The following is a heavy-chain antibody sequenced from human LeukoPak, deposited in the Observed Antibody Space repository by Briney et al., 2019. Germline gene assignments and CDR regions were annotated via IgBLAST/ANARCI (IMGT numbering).Heavy chain of an antibody. V-gene: IGHV1-18*01. CDR1: GYTFTSYG. Sequence: ASVKVSCKASGYTFTSYGISWVRQAPGQGLEWMGWINAYNGNTNYAQKLQGRVTMTTDTSTSTAYMELRSLRSDDTAVYYCARGSDHCSGGSCYLRFAFDIWGQGTMVTVSS. CDR3: ARGSDHCSGGSCYLRFAFDI. J-gene: IGHJ3*02. D-gene: IGHD2-15*01. CDR2: INAYNGNT.